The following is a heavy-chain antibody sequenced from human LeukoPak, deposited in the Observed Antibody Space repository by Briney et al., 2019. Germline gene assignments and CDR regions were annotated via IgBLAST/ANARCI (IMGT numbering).Heavy chain of an antibody. CDR3: ARELIIGGAYYFDY. J-gene: IGHJ4*02. Sequence: SETLSLTCTVSGGSFSSGTYYWSWIRQPPGKGLEWIGYIYYSGSTNYNPSLKSRVTISVDTSKNQFSLKLSSVTAADTAVYHCARELIIGGAYYFDYWGQGTLVTVSS. CDR1: GGSFSSGTYY. V-gene: IGHV4-61*01. CDR2: IYYSGST. D-gene: IGHD3-16*01.